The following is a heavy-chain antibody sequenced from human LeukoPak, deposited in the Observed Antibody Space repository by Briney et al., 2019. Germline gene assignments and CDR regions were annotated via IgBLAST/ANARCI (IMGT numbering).Heavy chain of an antibody. CDR1: GYTLTSYD. CDR3: AREIAAADNYYYYYMDV. CDR2: MNPNSGNT. J-gene: IGHJ6*03. Sequence: ASVKVSCKASGYTLTSYDINWVRQATGQGLEWMGWMNPNSGNTGYAQKFQGRVTMTRNTSISTAYMELSSLRSEDTAVYYCAREIAAADNYYYYYMDVWGKGTTVTVSS. D-gene: IGHD6-13*01. V-gene: IGHV1-8*01.